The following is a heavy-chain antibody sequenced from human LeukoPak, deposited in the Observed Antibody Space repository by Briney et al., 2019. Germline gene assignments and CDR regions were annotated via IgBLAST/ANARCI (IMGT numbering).Heavy chain of an antibody. CDR1: GYTFTGYY. CDR2: INPNSGGT. D-gene: IGHD2-15*01. Sequence: ASVKVSCKASGYTFTGYYMHWVRQAPGQELEWMGRINPNSGGTNYAQKFQGRVTMTRDTSISTAYMELSRLRSDDTAVYYCARLQLGYCSGGSCSDYWGQGTLVTVSS. J-gene: IGHJ4*02. CDR3: ARLQLGYCSGGSCSDY. V-gene: IGHV1-2*06.